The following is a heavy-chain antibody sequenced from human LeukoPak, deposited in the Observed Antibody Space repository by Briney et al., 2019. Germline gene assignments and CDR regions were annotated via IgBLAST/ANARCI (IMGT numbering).Heavy chain of an antibody. Sequence: PGGSLRLSCAASGFSFDDLGMTWVRQVPGKGLEWVAGINWNGASTGYADSVRGRFTISRDNAKNSLYLQMNSLRAEDTAVYYCARGEIFGSHLLLWFGGTLDYWGQGTLVTVSS. V-gene: IGHV3-20*04. J-gene: IGHJ4*02. CDR1: GFSFDDLG. CDR3: ARGEIFGSHLLLWFGGTLDY. CDR2: INWNGAST. D-gene: IGHD3-10*01.